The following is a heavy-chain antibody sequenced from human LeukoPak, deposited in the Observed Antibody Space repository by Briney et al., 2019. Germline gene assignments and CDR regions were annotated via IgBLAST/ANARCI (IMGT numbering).Heavy chain of an antibody. CDR1: GFTFSSYA. CDR3: AKDLDVVVTAIGSY. D-gene: IGHD2-21*02. J-gene: IGHJ4*02. V-gene: IGHV3-23*01. CDR2: ISGSGGST. Sequence: GGSLRLSCAASGFTFSSYAMSWVRQAPGKGLEWVSAISGSGGSTYYADSVKGRFTISRDNSKNTLYLQMNSLRAEDTAVYYCAKDLDVVVTAIGSYWGQGTLVTVSS.